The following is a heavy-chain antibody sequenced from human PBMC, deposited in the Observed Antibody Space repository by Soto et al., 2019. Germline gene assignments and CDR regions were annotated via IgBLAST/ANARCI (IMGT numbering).Heavy chain of an antibody. CDR2: INHDGSDK. J-gene: IGHJ4*02. CDR1: GFTFNSYW. V-gene: IGHV3-7*03. CDR3: TTLSWDASDWH. D-gene: IGHD6-19*01. Sequence: PVGSLRLSCVTSGFTFNSYWMIWVRQTPGQGLECVARINHDGSDKNYVDSVKGRFTISRENAKNSLFLQMNSLRADDTAVYYCTTLSWDASDWHWGLGALVTVSS.